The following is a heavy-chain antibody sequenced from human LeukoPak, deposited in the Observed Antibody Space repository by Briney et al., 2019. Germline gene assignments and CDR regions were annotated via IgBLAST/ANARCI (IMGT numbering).Heavy chain of an antibody. V-gene: IGHV1-46*01. CDR3: ARVPDYSNYGEWYWFDP. Sequence: ASVKVSCKASGYTFTSYYMHWVRQAPGQGLEWMGIINPSGGSTSYARKFQGRVTMTRDTSTSTVYMELSSLRSEDTAVYYCARVPDYSNYGEWYWFDPWGQGTLVTVSS. CDR2: INPSGGST. D-gene: IGHD4-4*01. J-gene: IGHJ5*02. CDR1: GYTFTSYY.